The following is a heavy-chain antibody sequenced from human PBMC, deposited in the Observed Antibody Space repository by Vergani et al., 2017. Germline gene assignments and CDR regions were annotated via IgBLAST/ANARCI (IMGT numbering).Heavy chain of an antibody. CDR1: GYSFTSYW. CDR2: IYPGDSDT. J-gene: IGHJ4*02. Sequence: EVQLVQSGAEVKTPGESLMISCKGSGYSFTSYWIGWVRQMPGKGLEWMGIIYPGDSDTRYSPSFQGQVTISADKSISTAYLQWSSLKASDTALYYCAGSPNVLLWFGEDWGQGTLVTVSS. V-gene: IGHV5-51*01. CDR3: AGSPNVLLWFGED. D-gene: IGHD3-10*01.